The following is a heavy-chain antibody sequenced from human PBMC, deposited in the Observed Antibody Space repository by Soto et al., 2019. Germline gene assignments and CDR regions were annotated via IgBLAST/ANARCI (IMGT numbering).Heavy chain of an antibody. D-gene: IGHD3-10*01. CDR1: GGSISSYY. J-gene: IGHJ4*02. CDR3: ARGPHTMVRGVILPVDY. V-gene: IGHV4-59*01. CDR2: IYYSGST. Sequence: QVQLQESGPGLVKPSETLSLTCTVSGGSISSYYWSWIRQPPGKGLEWIGYIYYSGSTNYNPSLKSRVTISVXXSXNRXSMQLSSVTAADTAVYYCARGPHTMVRGVILPVDYWGQGTLVTVSS.